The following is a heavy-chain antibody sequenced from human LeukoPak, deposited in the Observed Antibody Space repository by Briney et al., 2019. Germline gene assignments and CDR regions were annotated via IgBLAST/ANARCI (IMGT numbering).Heavy chain of an antibody. V-gene: IGHV3-7*01. J-gene: IGHJ3*01. CDR2: VKPDGSEK. CDR3: VGDPPNSGYAFQV. CDR1: GFTFSSYW. Sequence: GGSLRLSCAASGFTFSSYWMTWVRQAPGKGLEWVAHVKPDGSEKSYVDSVKGRFTISRDNSKNMVYLQMNSLRAEDTALYYCVGDPPNSGYAFQVWGHGTVVTVSS. D-gene: IGHD3-22*01.